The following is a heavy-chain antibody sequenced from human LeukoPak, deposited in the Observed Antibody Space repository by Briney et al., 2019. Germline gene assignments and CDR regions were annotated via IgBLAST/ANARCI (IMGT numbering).Heavy chain of an antibody. CDR1: GFTFSSYG. J-gene: IGHJ4*02. CDR3: ARVMTSVNTGDY. D-gene: IGHD4-11*01. V-gene: IGHV3-33*01. CDR2: IWYDGSNK. Sequence: GGSLRLSCAASGFTFSSYGMLWVRQAPGKGLEWVALIWYDGSNKYYADSVKGRFTISRDNSKNTLYLQMNSLRGEDTAVYYCARVMTSVNTGDYWGQGTLVTVSS.